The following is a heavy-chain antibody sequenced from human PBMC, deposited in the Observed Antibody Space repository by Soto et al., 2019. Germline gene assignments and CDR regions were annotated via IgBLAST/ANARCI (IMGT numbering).Heavy chain of an antibody. CDR3: ACVGTMVRGPPTFDY. J-gene: IGHJ4*02. CDR1: GFTFSNYA. Sequence: GGSLRLSCAASGFTFSNYAMSWVRQAPGKGPEWVSAISGSGDYTYYVDSVKGRFTISRDNAKNTLYLQMNSLRAEDTAVYYCACVGTMVRGPPTFDYWGQGSLVTVSS. V-gene: IGHV3-23*01. CDR2: ISGSGDYT. D-gene: IGHD3-10*01.